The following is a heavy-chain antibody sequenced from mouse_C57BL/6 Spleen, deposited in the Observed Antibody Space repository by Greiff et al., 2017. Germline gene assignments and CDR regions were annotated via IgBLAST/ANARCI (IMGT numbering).Heavy chain of an antibody. Sequence: EVQLVESGGGLVKPGGSLKLSCAASGFTFSSYAMSWVRQTPEKRLEWVATISDGGSYTYYPDNVKGRFTISRDNAKNNLYLQMSHLKSEDTAMYYCGGEDSGYAMDYWGQGTTVTVSS. CDR1: GFTFSSYA. CDR3: GGEDSGYAMDY. V-gene: IGHV5-4*01. D-gene: IGHD1-3*01. CDR2: ISDGGSYT. J-gene: IGHJ4*01.